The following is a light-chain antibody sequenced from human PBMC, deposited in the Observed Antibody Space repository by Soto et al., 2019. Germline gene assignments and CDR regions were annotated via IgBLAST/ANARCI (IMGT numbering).Light chain of an antibody. CDR1: HDVSRN. V-gene: IGKV1-33*01. CDR3: QQYNSMLS. Sequence: DIQMTQSPSSLSASVGDRVTIACQSRHDVSRNLNWFQQKPGEAPKLLIYDASNLERGVPSRFSASGSGTDFTFTISSLQPEDVATYDCQQYNSMLSFGGGTEIELK. J-gene: IGKJ4*01. CDR2: DAS.